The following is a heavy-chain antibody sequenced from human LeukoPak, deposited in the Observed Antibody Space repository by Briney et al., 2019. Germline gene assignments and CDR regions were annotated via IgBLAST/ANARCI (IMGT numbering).Heavy chain of an antibody. CDR2: IYYSGST. CDR1: GGAISSYY. J-gene: IGHJ4*02. CDR3: ARLYRSSGYYDDY. D-gene: IGHD3-22*01. V-gene: IGHV4-59*08. Sequence: SDTLSPTCTVSGGAISSYYWSWIRQPPGKGLECIGYIYYSGSTNYNPSLKSRVTISVDTSKNQFSLKLSSVTAADTAVYYCARLYRSSGYYDDYWGQGTLVTVSS.